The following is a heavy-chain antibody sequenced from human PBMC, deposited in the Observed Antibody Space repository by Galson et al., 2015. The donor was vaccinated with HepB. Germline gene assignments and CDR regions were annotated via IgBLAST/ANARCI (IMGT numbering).Heavy chain of an antibody. CDR1: GFTFSSYA. J-gene: IGHJ4*02. Sequence: SLRLSCAASGFTFSSYAMSWVRQAPGKGLEWVSSISDSGGSTYYADSVKGRFTISRDNSKNTLFLQMNSLRPEDTAVYYCAKRGLVYVENYWGQGTLVTVSS. V-gene: IGHV3-23*01. D-gene: IGHD1-14*01. CDR3: AKRGLVYVENY. CDR2: ISDSGGST.